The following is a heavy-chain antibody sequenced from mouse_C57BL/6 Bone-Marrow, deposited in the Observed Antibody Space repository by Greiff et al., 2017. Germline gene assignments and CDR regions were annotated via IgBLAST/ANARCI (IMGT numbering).Heavy chain of an antibody. V-gene: IGHV3-6*01. D-gene: IGHD2-4*01. J-gene: IGHJ2*01. CDR1: GYSITSGYY. Sequence: VQLQQSGPGLVKPSQSLSLTCSVTGYSITSGYYWNWIRQFPGNKLEWMGYISYDGSNNYNPSLKNRISITRDTSKNQFFLKLNSVTTEDTATYYCARDGDYDGPYFDYWGQGTTLTVSS. CDR3: ARDGDYDGPYFDY. CDR2: ISYDGSN.